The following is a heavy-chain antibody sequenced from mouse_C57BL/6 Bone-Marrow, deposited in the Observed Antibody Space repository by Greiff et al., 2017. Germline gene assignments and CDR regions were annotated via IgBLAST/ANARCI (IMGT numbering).Heavy chain of an antibody. V-gene: IGHV1-81*01. D-gene: IGHD2-14*01. Sequence: VQLQQSGAELARPGASVKLSCKASGYTFTSYGISWVKQRTGQGLEWIGEIYPRSGNTYYNEKFKGKATLTADKSSSTAYMELRSLTSEDSAVXFCARSKVHYYAMDYWGQGTSVTVSS. CDR1: GYTFTSYG. CDR3: ARSKVHYYAMDY. CDR2: IYPRSGNT. J-gene: IGHJ4*01.